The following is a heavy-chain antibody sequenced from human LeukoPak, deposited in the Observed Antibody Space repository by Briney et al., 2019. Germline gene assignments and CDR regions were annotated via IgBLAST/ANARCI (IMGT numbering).Heavy chain of an antibody. CDR3: ATDGTPFVWGSYGFDY. Sequence: ASVKVSCKASGYTFTSYGISWVRQAPGQGLEWMGWISAYNGNTNYAQKLQGRVTMTTDTSTSTAYMELRSLRSDDTAVYYCATDGTPFVWGSYGFDYWGQGTLVTVSS. CDR2: ISAYNGNT. CDR1: GYTFTSYG. J-gene: IGHJ4*02. V-gene: IGHV1-18*01. D-gene: IGHD3-16*01.